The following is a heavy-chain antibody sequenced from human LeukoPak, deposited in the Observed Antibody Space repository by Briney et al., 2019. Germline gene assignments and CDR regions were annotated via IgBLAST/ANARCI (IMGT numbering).Heavy chain of an antibody. Sequence: SETLSLTCAVSGGSISSYYWSWIRQPPGKGLEWIGYIYYSGSTNYNPSLKSRVTMSVDTSKNQFSLKLSSVTAADTAVYYCARGWELPYFDYWGQGTLVTVSS. J-gene: IGHJ4*02. V-gene: IGHV4-59*08. D-gene: IGHD1-26*01. CDR1: GGSISSYY. CDR3: ARGWELPYFDY. CDR2: IYYSGST.